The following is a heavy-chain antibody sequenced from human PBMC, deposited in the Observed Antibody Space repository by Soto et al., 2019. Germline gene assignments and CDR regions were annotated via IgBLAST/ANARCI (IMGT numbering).Heavy chain of an antibody. Sequence: QVQLQESGPGLVKPSQTLSLTCTVSGGSISSGGYYWSWIRQHPGKGLEWIGYIYYSGSTYYNPSLKSRVTRSGATSKNPFSLKPSSVTAAEPAVYYCARERHDILTGYPQGYYYGMDVWGQGTTVTVSS. CDR1: GGSISSGGYY. CDR2: IYYSGST. D-gene: IGHD3-9*01. CDR3: ARERHDILTGYPQGYYYGMDV. J-gene: IGHJ6*02. V-gene: IGHV4-31*03.